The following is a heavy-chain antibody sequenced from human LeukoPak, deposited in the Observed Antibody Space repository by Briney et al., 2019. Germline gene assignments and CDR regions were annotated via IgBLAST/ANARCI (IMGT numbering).Heavy chain of an antibody. CDR1: GFTFSSYA. V-gene: IGHV3-23*01. D-gene: IGHD4-17*01. CDR2: ISGSGGST. Sequence: GGSLRLSCAASGFTFSSYAMNWVRQAPGKGLEWVPGISGSGGSTYYADSVKGRFTISRDNSKNTLYLQMNSLRAEDTAVYYCAKDLYGDYVVDYWGQGTLVTVSS. J-gene: IGHJ4*02. CDR3: AKDLYGDYVVDY.